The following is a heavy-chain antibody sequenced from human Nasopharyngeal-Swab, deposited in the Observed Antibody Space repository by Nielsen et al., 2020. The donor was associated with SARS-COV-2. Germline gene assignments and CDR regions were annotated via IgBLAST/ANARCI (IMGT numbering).Heavy chain of an antibody. CDR1: GDTFTSYA. CDR3: ARDGLSLQYSSGWYGWFDP. CDR2: INTNTGNP. Sequence: ASVKVSCKASGDTFTSYAMNWVRQAAGQGLEGMGWINTNTGNPTYAQGFTGRFVFSLDTSVSTAYLQISSLKAEDTAVYYCARDGLSLQYSSGWYGWFDPWGQGTLVTVSS. V-gene: IGHV7-4-1*02. J-gene: IGHJ5*02. D-gene: IGHD6-19*01.